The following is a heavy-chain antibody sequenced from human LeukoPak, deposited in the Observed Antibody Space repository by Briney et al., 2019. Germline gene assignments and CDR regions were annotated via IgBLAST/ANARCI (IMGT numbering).Heavy chain of an antibody. CDR3: ARVPLYNSSPWYFDY. CDR2: INPNSGGT. D-gene: IGHD6-13*01. Sequence: ASVKVSCKASGYTFTCYYMHWVRQAPGQGLEWMGWINPNSGGTNYAQKFQGRVTMTRDTSISTAYMELSRLRSDDTAVYYCARVPLYNSSPWYFDYWGQGTLVTVSS. V-gene: IGHV1-2*02. CDR1: GYTFTCYY. J-gene: IGHJ4*02.